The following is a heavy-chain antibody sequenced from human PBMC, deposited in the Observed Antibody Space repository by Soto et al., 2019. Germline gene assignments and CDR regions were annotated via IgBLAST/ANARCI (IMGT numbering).Heavy chain of an antibody. V-gene: IGHV4-4*07. CDR1: DGSISTYY. CDR2: IYTNGST. J-gene: IGHJ4*02. Sequence: SETLSLTCTVSDGSISTYYWSWIRQPAGRGLEWVGRIYTNGSTSYSPSLKSRLTMSVDTSKKQLSLKLSSVTAADTAVYYCARDRTVDYVDYYFDYWGQGTLVTVSS. CDR3: ARDRTVDYVDYYFDY. D-gene: IGHD3-10*02.